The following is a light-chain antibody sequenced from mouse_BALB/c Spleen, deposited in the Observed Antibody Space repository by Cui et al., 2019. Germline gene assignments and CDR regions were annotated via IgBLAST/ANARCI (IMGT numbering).Light chain of an antibody. V-gene: IGKV6-23*01. CDR1: QDVGTA. CDR2: WAS. J-gene: IGKJ4*01. Sequence: DIVMTQSHKFMSTSVGDRVSITCKASQDVGTAVAWYHQKPGQSPKLLIYWASTRHTGVPDRFTGSGSGTDFTLTISNVQSEDLADYFCQQYSSYPFTFGSGTKLEIK. CDR3: QQYSSYPFT.